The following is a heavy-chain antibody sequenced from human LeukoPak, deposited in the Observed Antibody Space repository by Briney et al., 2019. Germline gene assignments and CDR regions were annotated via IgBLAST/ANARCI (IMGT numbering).Heavy chain of an antibody. CDR1: GFTFHFYW. J-gene: IGHJ4*02. CDR3: AKPIHYYDRSGYSD. Sequence: PGGSLRLSCAASGFTFHFYWMHWVRQAPGKGLVWVSRINSDGTNTTYADSVKGRFAISRDNSKNTLYLQMNSLRAEDTAVYYCAKPIHYYDRSGYSDWGQGTLVTVSS. D-gene: IGHD3-22*01. CDR2: INSDGTNT. V-gene: IGHV3-74*01.